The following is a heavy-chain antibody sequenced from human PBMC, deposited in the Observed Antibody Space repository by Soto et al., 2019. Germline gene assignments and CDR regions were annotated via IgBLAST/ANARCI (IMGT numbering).Heavy chain of an antibody. CDR3: AKSGAPAEVPAAGGWFDP. Sequence: EVQLLESGGGLVQPGGSLRLSCAASGFTFSSYAMSWVRQAPGKGLEWVSAISGSGGSTYYADSVKGRFTISRDNSKNTLYLQMNSLRAEDTAVYYCAKSGAPAEVPAAGGWFDPWGQGTLVTVSS. V-gene: IGHV3-23*01. CDR1: GFTFSSYA. CDR2: ISGSGGST. D-gene: IGHD2-2*01. J-gene: IGHJ5*02.